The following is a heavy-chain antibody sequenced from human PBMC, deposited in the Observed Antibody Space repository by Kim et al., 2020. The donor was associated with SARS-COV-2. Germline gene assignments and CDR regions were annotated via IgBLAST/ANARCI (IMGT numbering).Heavy chain of an antibody. CDR3: ARGREMATMYFDY. CDR1: GGSISSGGYS. D-gene: IGHD5-12*01. CDR2: IYYSGST. V-gene: IGHV4-30-2*01. J-gene: IGHJ4*02. Sequence: SETLSLTCAVSGGSISSGGYSWSWIRQPPGKGLEWIGYIYYSGSTYYNPSLKSRVTISVDRSKNQFSLKLSSVTAADTAVYYCARGREMATMYFDYWGQGTLVTVSS.